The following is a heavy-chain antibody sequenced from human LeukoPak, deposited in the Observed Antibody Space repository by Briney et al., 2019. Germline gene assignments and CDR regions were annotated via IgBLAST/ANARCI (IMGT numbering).Heavy chain of an antibody. CDR1: GHTVSINH. CDR3: AAGETLWNYFDF. Sequence: PGGSLRLSRAASGHTVSINHMIGVHRAPPRGRGWVSVLYTGGSTYYADSVKGRFTISRDKSKDSLYLQMNSLRAEDTAVYHCAAGETLWNYFDFWGQGTLVTVSS. V-gene: IGHV3-66*02. D-gene: IGHD5-18*01. CDR2: LYTGGST. J-gene: IGHJ4*02.